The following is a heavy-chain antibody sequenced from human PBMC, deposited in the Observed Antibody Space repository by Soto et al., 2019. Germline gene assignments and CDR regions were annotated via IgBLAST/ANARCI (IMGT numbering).Heavy chain of an antibody. V-gene: IGHV3-30*02. CDR2: IWTDGIDK. D-gene: IGHD6-19*01. Sequence: GGSLILSCAASGFTFSGDGMHWVRQAPGKGLEWVAFIWTDGIDKKYADSVKGRFTISRDISKNTLYLQMNSLRAEDTAVYYCAKGGSSGWDLNYYYGMDVWGQGTTVTVSS. CDR1: GFTFSGDG. CDR3: AKGGSSGWDLNYYYGMDV. J-gene: IGHJ6*02.